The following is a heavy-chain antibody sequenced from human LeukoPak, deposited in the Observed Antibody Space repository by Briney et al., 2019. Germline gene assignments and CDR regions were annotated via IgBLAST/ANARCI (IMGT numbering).Heavy chain of an antibody. CDR1: GYTFTSYA. Sequence: ASVKVSCKASGYTFTSYALHWVRQAPGQGLEWMGWISAYNGNTNYAQKLQGRVTMTTDTSTSTAYMELRSLRSDDTAVYYCARDSLDGPSTHYWGQGTLVTASS. CDR3: ARDSLDGPSTHY. J-gene: IGHJ4*02. V-gene: IGHV1-18*01. D-gene: IGHD2-8*01. CDR2: ISAYNGNT.